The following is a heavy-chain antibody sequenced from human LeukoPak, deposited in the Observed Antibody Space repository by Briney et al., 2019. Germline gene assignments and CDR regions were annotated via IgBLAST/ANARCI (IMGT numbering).Heavy chain of an antibody. J-gene: IGHJ3*02. CDR1: GFRFSYHD. CDR3: ARELGGTKTGGFDI. D-gene: IGHD1-14*01. CDR2: IGAAGAHT. Sequence: VGPLRLSCAASGFRFSYHDMHWVRQAPGKGLEFVSSIGAAGAHTFYADSVKGRFTISRDNFQSTMYLQMDGLRPEDSAVYYCARELGGTKTGGFDIWGQGTVVTVSS. V-gene: IGHV3-64*02.